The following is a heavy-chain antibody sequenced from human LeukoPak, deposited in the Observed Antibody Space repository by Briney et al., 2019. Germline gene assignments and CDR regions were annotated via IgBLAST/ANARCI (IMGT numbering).Heavy chain of an antibody. CDR2: IKEDESDV. V-gene: IGHV3-7*01. D-gene: IGHD3-16*01. Sequence: GGSLRLSCATSGFTFSDSWTNWVRQAPGRGLEWVASIKEDESDVYYVDSVKGRFTISRDNAKNSLYLQMSSLRVEDTAVYYCGRGLDTAYRQVKSWGQGTLVTVSS. CDR1: GFTFSDSW. CDR3: GRGLDTAYRQVKS. J-gene: IGHJ5*02.